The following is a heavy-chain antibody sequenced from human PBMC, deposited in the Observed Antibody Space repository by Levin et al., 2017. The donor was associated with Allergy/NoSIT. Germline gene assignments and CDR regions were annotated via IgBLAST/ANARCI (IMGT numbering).Heavy chain of an antibody. D-gene: IGHD6-19*01. CDR2: IIPILGIA. Sequence: ASVKVSCKASGGTFSSYTISWVRQAPGQGLEWMGRIIPILGIANYAQKFQGRVTITADKSTSTAYMELSSLRSEDTAVYYCASRHRVRDGIAVAGTPSSKFDYWGQGTLVTVSS. CDR1: GGTFSSYT. V-gene: IGHV1-69*02. CDR3: ASRHRVRDGIAVAGTPSSKFDY. J-gene: IGHJ4*02.